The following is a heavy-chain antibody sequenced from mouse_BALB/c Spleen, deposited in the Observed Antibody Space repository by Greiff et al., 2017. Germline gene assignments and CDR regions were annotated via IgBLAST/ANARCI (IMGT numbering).Heavy chain of an antibody. CDR2: ILPGSGST. CDR1: GYTFSSYW. CDR3: TREDYANGEYWYFDV. V-gene: IGHV1-9*01. J-gene: IGHJ1*01. Sequence: QVQLKESGAELMKPGASVKISCKATGYTFSSYWIEWVKQRPGHGLEWIGEILPGSGSTNYNEKFKGKATFTADTSSNTAYMQLSSLTSEDSAVYYCTREDYANGEYWYFDVWGAGTTVTVSS. D-gene: IGHD1-1*02.